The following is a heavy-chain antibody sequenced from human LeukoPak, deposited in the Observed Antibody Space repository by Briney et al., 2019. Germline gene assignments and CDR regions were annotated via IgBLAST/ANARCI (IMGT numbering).Heavy chain of an antibody. CDR1: GFTFNSYN. CDR3: AGDDSSGYFFDF. CDR2: ISSSSSSII. V-gene: IGHV3-48*01. Sequence: GGSLRLSCGASGFTFNSYNMNWVRQAPGKGLEWVSYISSSSSSIIYYTDSVKGRFTISRDNAKNSLYLQMNSLRAEDTAMYFCAGDDSSGYFFDFWGQGTLVTVSS. D-gene: IGHD3-22*01. J-gene: IGHJ4*02.